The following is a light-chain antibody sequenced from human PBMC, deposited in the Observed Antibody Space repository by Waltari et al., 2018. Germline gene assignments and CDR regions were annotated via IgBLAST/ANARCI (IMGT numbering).Light chain of an antibody. CDR3: QHYESLPVT. Sequence: EIVLTQSPGTLSLSSWERATLSCRASESIRKYLAWYQQKPGQAPRLLIYHASSRATGIPDWFSGSGSGTDCSLTISRLEPDDFAVYYCQHYESLPVTFGQGTKVEIK. V-gene: IGKV3-20*01. CDR2: HAS. J-gene: IGKJ1*01. CDR1: ESIRKY.